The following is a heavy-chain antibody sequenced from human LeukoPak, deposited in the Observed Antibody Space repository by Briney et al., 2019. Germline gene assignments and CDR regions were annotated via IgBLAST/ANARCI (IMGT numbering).Heavy chain of an antibody. CDR2: ISSSSSYI. CDR1: GFTFSSYS. Sequence: PGGSLRLSCAASGFTFSSYSMNWVRPAPGKGLEWVSSISSSSSYIYYADSVKGRFTISRDNAKNSLYLQMNSLRAEDTALYYCARDYSSGWYYFDYWGQGTLVTVSS. CDR3: ARDYSSGWYYFDY. V-gene: IGHV3-21*04. D-gene: IGHD6-19*01. J-gene: IGHJ4*02.